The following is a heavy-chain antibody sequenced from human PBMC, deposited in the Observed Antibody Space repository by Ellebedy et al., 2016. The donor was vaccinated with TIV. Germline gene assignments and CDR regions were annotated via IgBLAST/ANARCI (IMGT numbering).Heavy chain of an antibody. V-gene: IGHV3-74*01. Sequence: PGGSLRLSCAVSGLTFSNYWMHWVRQGPGKGLVWVAGITYDGSSTTYADSVKGRFTISSDNAKNALYLQMSTLRAEDTAVYYWVTIVGFPTGRPREGDDHWGQGTLVTVAS. CDR3: VTIVGFPTGRPREGDDH. J-gene: IGHJ5*02. D-gene: IGHD1-1*01. CDR1: GLTFSNYW. CDR2: ITYDGSST.